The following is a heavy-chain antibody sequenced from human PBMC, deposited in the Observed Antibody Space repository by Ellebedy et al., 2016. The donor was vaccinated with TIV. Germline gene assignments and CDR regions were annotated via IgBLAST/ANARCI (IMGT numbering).Heavy chain of an antibody. D-gene: IGHD2-15*01. Sequence: SVKVSXXASGGTFGSYAISWVRQAPGQGLEWMGGIIPIFGTANYAQKFQGRVTITADKSTSTAYMELSSLRSEDTAVYYCARDKRPWDIVVDVWGQGTTVTVSS. V-gene: IGHV1-69*06. CDR1: GGTFGSYA. J-gene: IGHJ6*02. CDR3: ARDKRPWDIVVDV. CDR2: IIPIFGTA.